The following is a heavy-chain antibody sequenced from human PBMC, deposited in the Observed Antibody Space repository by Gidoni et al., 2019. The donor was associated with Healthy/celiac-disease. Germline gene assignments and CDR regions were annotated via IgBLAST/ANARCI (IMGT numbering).Heavy chain of an antibody. D-gene: IGHD3-22*01. Sequence: QVQMQESGPGLAKPSATLSLTGTGTGGSISSYYWRWIRQPAGKGLEWIGRLYTSGSTHSNPSLKSRVTMSVVTSKNQFSLKLSSVTAADTAVYYCARENMRDDSVDYWGQGTLVTVSS. CDR1: GGSISSYY. CDR3: ARENMRDDSVDY. CDR2: LYTSGST. V-gene: IGHV4-4*07. J-gene: IGHJ4*02.